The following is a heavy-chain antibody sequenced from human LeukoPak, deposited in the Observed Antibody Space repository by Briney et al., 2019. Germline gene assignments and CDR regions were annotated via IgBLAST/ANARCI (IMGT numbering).Heavy chain of an antibody. D-gene: IGHD1-26*01. J-gene: IGHJ3*02. CDR3: ARDQSIVGATGADDAFDI. V-gene: IGHV4-61*08. CDR1: GGSISSGGYS. Sequence: SETLSLTCAVSGGSISSGGYSWSWIRQPPGKGLEWIGYIYYSGSTNYNPSLKSRVTISVDTSKNQFSLKLSSVTAADTAVYYCARDQSIVGATGADDAFDIWGQGTMVTVSS. CDR2: IYYSGST.